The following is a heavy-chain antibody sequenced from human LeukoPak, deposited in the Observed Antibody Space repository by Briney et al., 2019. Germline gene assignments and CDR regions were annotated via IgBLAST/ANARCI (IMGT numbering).Heavy chain of an antibody. CDR2: INHSGST. Sequence: PSETLSLTCAVYGGSFSGYYWSWIRQHPGKGLEWIGEINHSGSTNYNPSLKSRVTISVDTSKNQFSLKLSSVTAADTAVYYSARQFPYSSGWYKMDVWGKGTTVTVSS. D-gene: IGHD6-19*01. CDR1: GGSFSGYY. CDR3: ARQFPYSSGWYKMDV. J-gene: IGHJ6*04. V-gene: IGHV4-34*01.